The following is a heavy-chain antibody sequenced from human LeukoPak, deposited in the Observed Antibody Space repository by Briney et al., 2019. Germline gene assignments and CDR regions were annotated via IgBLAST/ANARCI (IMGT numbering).Heavy chain of an antibody. D-gene: IGHD5-12*01. CDR3: ARGRYSGTTYYFDY. J-gene: IGHJ4*02. CDR1: GFTFSTSW. CDR2: IKKDGSET. V-gene: IGHV3-7*03. Sequence: PGGSLRLPCAASGFTFSTSWMSWVRQVPGKGLEWVANIKKDGSETYYVDSVKGRFTISRDNAKNSYLQMNSLRAEDTAMYYCARGRYSGTTYYFDYWGQGTLVTVSS.